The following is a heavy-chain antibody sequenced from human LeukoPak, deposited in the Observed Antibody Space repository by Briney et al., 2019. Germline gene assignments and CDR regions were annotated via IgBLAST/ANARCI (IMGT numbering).Heavy chain of an antibody. CDR3: AKGPHYDFWSGYLDY. CDR1: GFTFSSYA. CDR2: ISGSGRST. Sequence: GGSLRLSCAASGFTFSSYAMSWVRQAPGKGLEWVSAISGSGRSTYYADSVKGRFTISRDNSKNTLYLQMNSLRAEDTAVYYCAKGPHYDFWSGYLDYWGQGTLVTVSS. V-gene: IGHV3-23*01. D-gene: IGHD3-3*01. J-gene: IGHJ4*02.